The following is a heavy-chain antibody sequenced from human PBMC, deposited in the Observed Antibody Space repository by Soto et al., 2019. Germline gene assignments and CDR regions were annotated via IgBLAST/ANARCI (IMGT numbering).Heavy chain of an antibody. CDR2: INSDGSHT. J-gene: IGHJ5*01. CDR1: GFTFFAYW. Sequence: EVQLVESGGGLVQSGGSLRLSCAASGFTFFAYWIHWVRQVPGKGLVWVSRINSDGSHTSYADSVRGRFTISRDNSKNTVYLQMNSLTAEDTAVYYCAKEGEYGDYACENWFDSWGQGSLVTVSS. D-gene: IGHD4-17*01. V-gene: IGHV3-74*01. CDR3: AKEGEYGDYACENWFDS.